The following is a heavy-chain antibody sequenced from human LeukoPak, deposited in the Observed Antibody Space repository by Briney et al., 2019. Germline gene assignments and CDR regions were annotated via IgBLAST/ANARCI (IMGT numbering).Heavy chain of an antibody. D-gene: IGHD3-10*01. Sequence: SETLSLTCTVSGGSISSSSYYWGWIRQPPGKGLEWIVSIYYSGSTYYNPSLKSRVTISVDTSKNQFSLKLSSVTAADTAVYYCARRGRITMVRGVIKGMDVWGQGTTVTVSS. CDR1: GGSISSSSYY. V-gene: IGHV4-39*01. J-gene: IGHJ6*02. CDR3: ARRGRITMVRGVIKGMDV. CDR2: IYYSGST.